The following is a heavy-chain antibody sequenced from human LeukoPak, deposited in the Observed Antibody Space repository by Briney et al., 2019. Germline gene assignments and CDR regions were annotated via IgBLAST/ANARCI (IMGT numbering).Heavy chain of an antibody. CDR3: ASENGYYYDSSGPGLPGFDY. CDR2: IYYSGST. Sequence: SETLSLTCTVSGGSISSSSYYWGWIRQPPGKGLEWIGSIYYSGSTYYNPSLKSRVTISVDTSKNQFSLKLSSVTAADTAVYYCASENGYYYDSSGPGLPGFDYWGQGTLVTVSS. CDR1: GGSISSSSYY. V-gene: IGHV4-39*01. J-gene: IGHJ4*02. D-gene: IGHD3-22*01.